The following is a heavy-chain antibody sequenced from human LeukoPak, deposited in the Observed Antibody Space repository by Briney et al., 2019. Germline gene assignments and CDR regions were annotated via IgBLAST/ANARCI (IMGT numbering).Heavy chain of an antibody. CDR2: IYYSGNT. V-gene: IGHV4-39*01. Sequence: SETLSLTCTVSGDSISSSSSYWGWIRQPPGKGLEWIGSIYYSGNTYYNTSLKSRVTISVDTSKNQFSLKLNSVTAADTAVYFCARLRRRGAWPVDYWGQGTLVTVSS. CDR1: GDSISSSSSY. J-gene: IGHJ4*02. D-gene: IGHD5-24*01. CDR3: ARLRRRGAWPVDY.